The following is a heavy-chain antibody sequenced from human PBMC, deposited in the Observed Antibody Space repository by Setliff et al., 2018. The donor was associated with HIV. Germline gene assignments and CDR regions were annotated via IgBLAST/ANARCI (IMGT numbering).Heavy chain of an antibody. CDR1: GATFSNSA. D-gene: IGHD1-26*01. Sequence: ASVKVSCKASGATFSNSALTWVRQAPGQGLEWMGGIIPVLGLSYYAQNFQGRVTITADESTSTAYMELSSLRSEDTAAYYCASYSGSYYFILHYWGQGTLVTVSS. J-gene: IGHJ4*02. CDR3: ASYSGSYYFILHY. CDR2: IIPVLGLS. V-gene: IGHV1-69*10.